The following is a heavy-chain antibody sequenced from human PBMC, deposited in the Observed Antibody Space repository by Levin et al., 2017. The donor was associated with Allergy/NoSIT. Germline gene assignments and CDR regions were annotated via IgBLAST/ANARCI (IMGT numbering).Heavy chain of an antibody. J-gene: IGHJ3*02. CDR2: ISGSGGST. V-gene: IGHV3-23*01. CDR1: GFTFSSYA. Sequence: GGSLRLSCAASGFTFSSYAMSWVRQAPGKGLEWVSAISGSGGSTYYADSVKGRFTISRDNSKNTLYLQMNSLRAEDTAVYYCAKDQVLMVRGGEDAFDIWGQGTMVTVSS. CDR3: AKDQVLMVRGGEDAFDI. D-gene: IGHD3-10*01.